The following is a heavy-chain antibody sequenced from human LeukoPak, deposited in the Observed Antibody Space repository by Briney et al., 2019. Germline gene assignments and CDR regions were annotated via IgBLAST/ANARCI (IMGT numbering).Heavy chain of an antibody. D-gene: IGHD3-22*01. Sequence: SVKVTCKASGGTFSSYAISWVRQAPGQGLEWMGGIIPIFGTANYAQKFQGRVTITADESTSTAYMELSSLRSEDTAVYYCAGTGTKTYYYDSSGYYYDWGQGTLVTVSS. CDR1: GGTFSSYA. CDR3: AGTGTKTYYYDSSGYYYD. J-gene: IGHJ4*02. CDR2: IIPIFGTA. V-gene: IGHV1-69*13.